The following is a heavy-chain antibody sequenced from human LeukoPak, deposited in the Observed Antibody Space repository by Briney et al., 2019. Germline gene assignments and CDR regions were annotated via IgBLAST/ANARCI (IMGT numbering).Heavy chain of an antibody. D-gene: IGHD2-2*01. CDR3: ATIGYCSSTSYAYYYYGMDV. V-gene: IGHV1-18*04. CDR2: ISAYNVNT. CDR1: GYTFTSYG. J-gene: IGHJ6*04. Sequence: EASVKVSCEASGYTFTSYGISWVRQAPGQGLEWIGWISAYNVNTNYAQKLQGRVTMTADTSTSTAFIDVRLLRTDDTAVYYCATIGYCSSTSYAYYYYGMDVWGKGTTVTVSS.